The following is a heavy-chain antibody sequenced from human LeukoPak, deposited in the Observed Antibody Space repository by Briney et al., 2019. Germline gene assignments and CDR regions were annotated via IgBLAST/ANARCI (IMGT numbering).Heavy chain of an antibody. J-gene: IGHJ6*03. CDR3: ARAGAAAGDYYYYYYMDV. Sequence: GGSLRLSCAASGFSFWTYTMNWVRQAPGKGLEWVSSISSSSSYIYYADSVKGRFTISRDNAKNSLYLQMNGLRAEDTAVYYCARAGAAAGDYYYYYYMDVWGKGTTVTVSS. CDR1: GFSFWTYT. CDR2: ISSSSSYI. D-gene: IGHD6-13*01. V-gene: IGHV3-21*01.